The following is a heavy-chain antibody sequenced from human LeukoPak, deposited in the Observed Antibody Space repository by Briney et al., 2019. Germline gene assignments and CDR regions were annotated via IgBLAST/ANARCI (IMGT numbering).Heavy chain of an antibody. Sequence: PGGSLRLSCVASAFTSAKYSMSWPPQAPGKPLESVANIRLDGSEKNYGDAVKGRFTISRDNTKNSLYLQMNSLRAEDTAVFYCARDQYDTWSRRGNFDSWGQGTLVIVSS. CDR3: ARDQYDTWSRRGNFDS. CDR2: IRLDGSEK. D-gene: IGHD3-3*01. J-gene: IGHJ4*02. V-gene: IGHV3-7*03. CDR1: AFTSAKYS.